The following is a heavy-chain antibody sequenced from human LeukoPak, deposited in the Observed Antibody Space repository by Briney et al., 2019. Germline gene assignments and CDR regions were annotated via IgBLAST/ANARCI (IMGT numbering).Heavy chain of an antibody. D-gene: IGHD3-3*01. CDR3: ARGLVNPKYYDFWSGIDY. CDR1: GSTFTSYG. Sequence: ASVKVSYKASGSTFTSYGISWVRQAPGQGLEWMGWISAYNGNTNYAQKLQGRVTMTTDTSTSTAYMELRSLRSDDTAVYYCARGLVNPKYYDFWSGIDYWGQGTLVTVSS. V-gene: IGHV1-18*01. J-gene: IGHJ4*02. CDR2: ISAYNGNT.